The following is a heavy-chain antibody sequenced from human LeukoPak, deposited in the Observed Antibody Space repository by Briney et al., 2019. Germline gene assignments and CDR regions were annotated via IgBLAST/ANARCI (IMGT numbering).Heavy chain of an antibody. D-gene: IGHD2-2*01. V-gene: IGHV4-31*03. CDR3: PRAHYCRHTSCYPWFDP. CDR2: INDSGRT. J-gene: IGHJ5*02. CDR1: GGSISTGGSY. Sequence: TLSLTCSVSGGSISTGGSYWRWVRENTGKGLEWIGYINDSGRTYYHPSLKSRVTISLSTPSNQVLLRLTCVTAAGAAVYFCPRAHYCRHTSCYPWFDPWCQGILVTVSS.